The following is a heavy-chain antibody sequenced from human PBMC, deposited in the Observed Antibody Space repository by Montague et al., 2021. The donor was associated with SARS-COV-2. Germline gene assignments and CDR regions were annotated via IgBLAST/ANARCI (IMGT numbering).Heavy chain of an antibody. V-gene: IGHV4-34*01. D-gene: IGHD3-22*01. J-gene: IGHJ5*02. Sequence: SETLSLTCAVYGGSFSGYYWSWIRQPPGKGLEWIGEINRSGRTNYNPSLKSRVTISVNTSKNQFSLKLSSVTAADTAVYYCARGPRITMIVVVITDIWFDPWGQGTLVTVSS. CDR3: ARGPRITMIVVVITDIWFDP. CDR1: GGSFSGYY. CDR2: INRSGRT.